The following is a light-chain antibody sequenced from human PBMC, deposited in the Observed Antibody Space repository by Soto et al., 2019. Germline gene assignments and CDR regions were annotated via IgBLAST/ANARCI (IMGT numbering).Light chain of an antibody. V-gene: IGKV3-15*01. CDR3: QQYDIWPPYT. J-gene: IGKJ2*01. Sequence: EIVLTQSPGTLSLSPGERATLSCRASQSVSSIYLAWYQQRPGQAPRLLIYDASTRATGIPPRFSGGGSGTEFTVTISSLQSEDFAIYYCQQYDIWPPYTFDQGTKVDIK. CDR2: DAS. CDR1: QSVSSIY.